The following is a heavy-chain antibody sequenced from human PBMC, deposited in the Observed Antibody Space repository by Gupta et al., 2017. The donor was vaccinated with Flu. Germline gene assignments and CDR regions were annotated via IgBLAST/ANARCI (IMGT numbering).Heavy chain of an antibody. Sequence: QITLKESGPSLVKTTQTLTLTCACSGFSVIDDGVGVGWIRQPPGKALEWLAINYWDDDKRYSPSLKSRLTITMDTYKNQLVLTMTSMDPVDTGTYFCAHGVRRRECSGGTCYYFDYGGQGTPVTVSS. V-gene: IGHV2-5*02. CDR1: GFSVIDDGVG. CDR3: AHGVRRRECSGGTCYYFDY. D-gene: IGHD2-15*01. J-gene: IGHJ4*02. CDR2: NYWDDDK.